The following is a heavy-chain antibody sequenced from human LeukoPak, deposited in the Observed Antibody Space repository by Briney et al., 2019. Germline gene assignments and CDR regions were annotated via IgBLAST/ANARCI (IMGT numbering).Heavy chain of an antibody. V-gene: IGHV3-23*01. J-gene: IGHJ4*02. CDR2: ISGSGGST. CDR3: AKELGKTRQKVPTSIAAATY. D-gene: IGHD6-13*01. Sequence: PGGSLRLSCAASGFTFSSYAMSWVRQAPGKGLEWVSAISGSGGSTYYADSVKGRFTISRDNSKNTLYLQMNSLRAEDTAVYYCAKELGKTRQKVPTSIAAATYWGQGTLVTVSS. CDR1: GFTFSSYA.